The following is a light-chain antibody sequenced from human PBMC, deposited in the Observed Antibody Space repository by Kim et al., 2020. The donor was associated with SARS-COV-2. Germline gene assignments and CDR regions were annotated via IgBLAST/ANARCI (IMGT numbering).Light chain of an antibody. CDR1: KLGDKY. V-gene: IGLV3-1*01. Sequence: SYELTQPPSVSVSPGQTASITCSGDKLGDKYTCWYQQKPGQSPVLVIYQDNKRPSGIPERFSGSNSGNTATLTISGTQAMDEADYFCQAWDSSTVVCGGGNELTV. CDR3: QAWDSSTVV. J-gene: IGLJ2*01. CDR2: QDN.